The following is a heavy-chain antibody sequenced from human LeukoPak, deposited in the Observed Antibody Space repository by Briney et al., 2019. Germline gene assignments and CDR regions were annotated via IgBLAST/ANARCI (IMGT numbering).Heavy chain of an antibody. Sequence: SETLSLTCTVSGGSISSSSYYWGWIRQPPGKGLEWIGSIYYSGSTYYNPSLKSRVTISVDTSKNQFSLKLSSVTAADTAVYYCAREGLQFSAWGQGTLVTVSS. CDR2: IYYSGST. CDR1: GGSISSSSYY. J-gene: IGHJ5*02. D-gene: IGHD3-16*01. CDR3: AREGLQFSA. V-gene: IGHV4-39*02.